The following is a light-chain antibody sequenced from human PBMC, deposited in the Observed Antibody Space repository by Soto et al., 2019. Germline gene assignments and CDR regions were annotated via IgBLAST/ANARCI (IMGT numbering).Light chain of an antibody. V-gene: IGKV3-20*01. CDR3: QQYDNLPMYR. J-gene: IGKJ2*03. CDR1: QSVSSSF. CDR2: GAS. Sequence: EIVLTQSPGTLSLSPGERATLSCRASQSVSSSFLAWYQQKPGQAPRLLIYGASNRATGIPDRFSGSGSGTDFTLTISRLEPEDFAVYYCQQYDNLPMYRFGQGTKLEIK.